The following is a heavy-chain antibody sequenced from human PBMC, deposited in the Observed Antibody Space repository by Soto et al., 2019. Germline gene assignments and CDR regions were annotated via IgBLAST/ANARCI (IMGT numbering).Heavy chain of an antibody. CDR3: ARDCPLGDYTRGSYYYGIDV. J-gene: IGHJ6*02. V-gene: IGHV4-30-4*01. D-gene: IGHD4-17*01. CDR1: GGSISSGDYY. Sequence: QVQLQESGPGLVKPSQTLSLTCTVSGGSISSGDYYWSWIRQPPGKGLEWIGYIYYSGSTYYNPSLKSRVTISVDTSKNQFSLKLSSVTAADTAVYYCARDCPLGDYTRGSYYYGIDVWGQGTTVTVSS. CDR2: IYYSGST.